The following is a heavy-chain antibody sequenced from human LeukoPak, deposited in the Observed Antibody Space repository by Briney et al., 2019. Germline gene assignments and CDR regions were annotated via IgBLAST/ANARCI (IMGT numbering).Heavy chain of an antibody. J-gene: IGHJ4*02. Sequence: GGSLRLSCAASGFTFSSYGMHWVRQAPGKGLEWVAFIRCDGSNKYYADSVKGRFTISRDNAKNTLYLHMDSLRAEDTAVYFCTRGGVDYWGQGTLVTVSS. CDR2: IRCDGSNK. CDR3: TRGGVDY. V-gene: IGHV3-30*02. D-gene: IGHD3-10*01. CDR1: GFTFSSYG.